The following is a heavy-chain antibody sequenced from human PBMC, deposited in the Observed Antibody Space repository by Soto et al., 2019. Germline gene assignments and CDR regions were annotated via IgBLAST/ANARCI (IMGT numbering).Heavy chain of an antibody. J-gene: IGHJ6*02. V-gene: IGHV1-18*01. CDR1: GYTFTSYG. Sequence: QVKLMQSGAEVKKPGASVKVSCKASGYTFTSYGISWVRQAPGQGLEWMGWISAYNGNTNYAQKLQGRVTMTTDTSTRTAYMELRSLRSDDTAVYYCASHYDSSGYYPYYYYGMDVWGQGNTVTVSS. CDR3: ASHYDSSGYYPYYYYGMDV. CDR2: ISAYNGNT. D-gene: IGHD3-22*01.